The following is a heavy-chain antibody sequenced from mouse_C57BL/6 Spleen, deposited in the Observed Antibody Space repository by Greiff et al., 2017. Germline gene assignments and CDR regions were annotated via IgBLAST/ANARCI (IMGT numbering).Heavy chain of an antibody. D-gene: IGHD1-1*01. V-gene: IGHV5-17*01. CDR3: ARDYGSSFPWFAY. CDR2: ISSGSSTI. Sequence: EVKLMESGGGLVKPGGSLKLSCAASGFTFSDYGMHWVRQAPEKGLEWVAYISSGSSTIYYADTVKGRFTISRDNAKNTLFLQMTSLRSEDTAMYYCARDYGSSFPWFAYWGQGTLVTVSA. CDR1: GFTFSDYG. J-gene: IGHJ3*01.